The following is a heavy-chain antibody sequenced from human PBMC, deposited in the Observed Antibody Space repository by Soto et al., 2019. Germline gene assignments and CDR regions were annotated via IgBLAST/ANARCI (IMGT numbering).Heavy chain of an antibody. D-gene: IGHD1-7*01. CDR1: GFTFSSYA. Sequence: EVQLLESGGGLVQPGGSLRLSCAASGFTFSSYAMSWVRQAPGKGLEWVSAISGSGGSTYYADSVKGRFTISRDNSKNTLYLQMNSLRAEDTAVYYCATRHGENNWNYQRFDYWGQGTLVTVSS. J-gene: IGHJ4*02. CDR3: ATRHGENNWNYQRFDY. V-gene: IGHV3-23*01. CDR2: ISGSGGST.